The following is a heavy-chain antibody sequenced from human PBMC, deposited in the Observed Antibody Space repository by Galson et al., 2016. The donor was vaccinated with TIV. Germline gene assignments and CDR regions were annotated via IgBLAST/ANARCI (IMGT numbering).Heavy chain of an antibody. CDR3: AHIRLFQQYFDWSSYYFDY. V-gene: IGHV2-5*01. CDR1: GFSLTTSGVG. Sequence: PALVKPTQTLTLTCTVSGFSLTTSGVGVGWIRQPPGKALEWLALVFWNDDKRYSPSLKTRLTIAKDTPKNQVVLSVSNMDPVDTATYYCAHIRLFQQYFDWSSYYFDYWGQGTLVAVSS. CDR2: VFWNDDK. J-gene: IGHJ4*02. D-gene: IGHD3-9*01.